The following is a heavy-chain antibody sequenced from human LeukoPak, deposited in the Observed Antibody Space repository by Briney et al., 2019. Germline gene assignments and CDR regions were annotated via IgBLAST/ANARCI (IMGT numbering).Heavy chain of an antibody. V-gene: IGHV1-69*05. CDR2: IIPIFGTA. CDR3: ARVFSDDYGEQNGFDP. CDR1: GGTFSSYA. J-gene: IGHJ5*02. Sequence: ASVKVSCKASGGTFSSYAISWVRQAPGQGLEWMGGIIPIFGTASYAQKFQGRLSLTRDMSTSTDYMELSSLRSEDTAVYYCARVFSDDYGEQNGFDPWGQGTLVTVSS. D-gene: IGHD4-17*01.